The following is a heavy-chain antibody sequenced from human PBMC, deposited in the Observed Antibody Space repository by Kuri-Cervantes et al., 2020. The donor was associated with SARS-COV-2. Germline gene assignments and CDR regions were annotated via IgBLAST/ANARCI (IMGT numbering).Heavy chain of an antibody. CDR1: GYTFTSYY. J-gene: IGHJ6*03. V-gene: IGHV1-46*03. D-gene: IGHD3-10*01. CDR3: ARENGGVRGEWGLYYCYYYMDV. Sequence: ASVKVSCKASGYTFTSYYMHWVRQAPGQGLEWMGIINPSGGSTSYAQKFQGRVTMTRDTSTSTVYMELSSLRSEDTAVYYCARENGGVRGEWGLYYCYYYMDVWGKGTTVTVSS. CDR2: INPSGGST.